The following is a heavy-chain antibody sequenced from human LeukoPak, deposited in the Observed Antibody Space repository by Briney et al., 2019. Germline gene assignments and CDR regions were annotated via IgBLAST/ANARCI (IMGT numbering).Heavy chain of an antibody. V-gene: IGHV4-39*01. Sequence: PSETLSLTCTVSGGSIISSTYYWGWIRQPPGKGLEWIGSIYYSGTTYYNPSLKSRLTISVDTSNNQFSLKLTSVTAADTAVYYCARPSVGAIRGFEFWGQGTLVTVSS. D-gene: IGHD1-26*01. CDR3: ARPSVGAIRGFEF. J-gene: IGHJ4*02. CDR2: IYYSGTT. CDR1: GGSIISSTYY.